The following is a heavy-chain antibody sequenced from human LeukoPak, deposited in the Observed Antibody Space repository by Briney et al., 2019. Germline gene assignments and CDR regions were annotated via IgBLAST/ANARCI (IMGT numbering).Heavy chain of an antibody. J-gene: IGHJ6*02. V-gene: IGHV3-23*01. D-gene: IGHD6-19*01. Sequence: GGSLRLSCAASGFTFSSYWMTWVRQAPGKGLEWVSAISGSGGSTYYADSVKGRFTISRDNSKNTLYLQMNSLRAEDTAVYYCAKWSAVAGLYYYYYYGMDVWGQGTTVTVSS. CDR1: GFTFSSYW. CDR3: AKWSAVAGLYYYYYYGMDV. CDR2: ISGSGGST.